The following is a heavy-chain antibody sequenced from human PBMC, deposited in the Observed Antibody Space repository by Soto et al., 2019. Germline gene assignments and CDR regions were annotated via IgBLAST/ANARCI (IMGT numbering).Heavy chain of an antibody. D-gene: IGHD3-10*01. V-gene: IGHV3-21*01. CDR2: ISSSSSYI. CDR1: GFTFSSYS. Sequence: GGSLRLSCAASGFTFSSYSMNWVRQAPGKGLEWVSSISSSSSYIYYADSVKGRFTISRDNAKNSLYLQMTSLRAEDTAVYYCARDHASGWFGELGVWFDPWGQGTLVTVSS. CDR3: ARDHASGWFGELGVWFDP. J-gene: IGHJ5*02.